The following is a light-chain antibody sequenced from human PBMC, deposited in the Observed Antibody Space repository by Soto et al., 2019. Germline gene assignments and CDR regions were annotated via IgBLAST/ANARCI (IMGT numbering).Light chain of an antibody. V-gene: IGKV1-5*03. CDR1: QSISSW. J-gene: IGKJ5*01. Sequence: DIQMTQSPSTLSASVGDSVTITCRASQSISSWLAWYQQKPGKAPKLLIYKASSLESGVPSGFSGSGSGTEFTLTISSPQPDDFATYYCQQYTDYPVTFGQGTRLEIK. CDR2: KAS. CDR3: QQYTDYPVT.